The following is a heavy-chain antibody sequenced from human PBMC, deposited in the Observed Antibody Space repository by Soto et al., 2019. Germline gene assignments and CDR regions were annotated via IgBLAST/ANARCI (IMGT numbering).Heavy chain of an antibody. V-gene: IGHV4-61*01. Sequence: SETLSLTCSVSGGSVSDKTYYWSWIRQPPGKRLEWIGYVYYSGTTNYSPSLKSRVTISVDLSKNRFSLRLGSVTTADTALYYCARTTAVPNTLRSRYFFDYWGQGTLVTVSS. CDR1: GGSVSDKTYY. CDR2: VYYSGTT. J-gene: IGHJ4*02. CDR3: ARTTAVPNTLRSRYFFDY. D-gene: IGHD4-17*01.